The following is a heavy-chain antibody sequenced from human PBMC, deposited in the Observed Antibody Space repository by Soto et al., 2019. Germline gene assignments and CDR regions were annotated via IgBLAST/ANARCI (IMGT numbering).Heavy chain of an antibody. J-gene: IGHJ4*02. D-gene: IGHD3-10*01. Sequence: EVQLLESGGGLVQPGGSLRLSCAASGFTFNNYAMTWVRQAPGKGLEWVSAISGGGDTTSYADSVKGRFTVSRDGSKNTLYLQMSSLRAEDTALYYCAKGRGGSGSLNPRVDFWGQGNLVTVSS. V-gene: IGHV3-23*01. CDR1: GFTFNNYA. CDR3: AKGRGGSGSLNPRVDF. CDR2: ISGGGDTT.